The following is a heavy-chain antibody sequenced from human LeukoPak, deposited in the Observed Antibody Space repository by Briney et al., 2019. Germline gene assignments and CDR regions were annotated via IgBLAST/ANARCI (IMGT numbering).Heavy chain of an antibody. CDR2: ISYDGSNK. CDR1: GFTFSSYA. Sequence: GGSLRLSCAASGFTFSSYAMHWVRQAPGKGLEWVAVISYDGSNKYYADSVKGRFTISRDNSKNTLYLQMNSLRAEDTAVYYCARQPRDPFFDYWGQGTLVTVSS. CDR3: ARQPRDPFFDY. V-gene: IGHV3-30-3*01. J-gene: IGHJ4*02. D-gene: IGHD2-21*02.